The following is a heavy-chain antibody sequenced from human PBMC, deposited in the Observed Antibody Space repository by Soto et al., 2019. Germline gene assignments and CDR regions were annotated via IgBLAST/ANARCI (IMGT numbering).Heavy chain of an antibody. J-gene: IGHJ4*02. CDR3: TKDQGSNILTGDIVD. D-gene: IGHD3-9*01. Sequence: WGSLRLSCAASGFTFSSYTLNWVRQAPGKGLEWVSSISSSSMYIYYGDSVKGRFTISRDNAKNSLYLQMNSLRAEDTAVYYCTKDQGSNILTGDIVDWGQGTLVTVPQ. CDR2: ISSSSMYI. V-gene: IGHV3-21*01. CDR1: GFTFSSYT.